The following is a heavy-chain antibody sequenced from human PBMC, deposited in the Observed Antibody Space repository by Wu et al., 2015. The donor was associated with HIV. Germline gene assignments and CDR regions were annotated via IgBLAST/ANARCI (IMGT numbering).Heavy chain of an antibody. CDR1: GYTFASYG. J-gene: IGHJ4*02. V-gene: IGHV1-18*01. D-gene: IGHD3-22*01. Sequence: QVQLVQSGGEVKKPGASVKVSCKASGYTFASYGISWVRQSAGQGLEWMGWISGYNGNTEFAPKFKGRVTVTTDTSTNTAYMELRSLRSDDTAVYYCARVYDSSGYLADPDYWGXGKRWSPSPQ. CDR3: ARVYDSSGYLADPDY. CDR2: ISGYNGNT.